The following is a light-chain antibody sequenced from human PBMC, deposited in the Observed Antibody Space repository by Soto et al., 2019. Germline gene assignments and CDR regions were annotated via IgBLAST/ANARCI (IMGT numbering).Light chain of an antibody. CDR3: SSYTSSSKL. J-gene: IGLJ2*01. CDR2: DVS. Sequence: QSALTQPASVSGSPGQSITISCTGTSSDVGGYNYVSWYQQHPGKAPKLMIYDVSNRPSGVSNRFSGSKSGNTASLTISGLPAEDDADYYCSSYTSSSKLFGGGTKVTVL. CDR1: SSDVGGYNY. V-gene: IGLV2-14*01.